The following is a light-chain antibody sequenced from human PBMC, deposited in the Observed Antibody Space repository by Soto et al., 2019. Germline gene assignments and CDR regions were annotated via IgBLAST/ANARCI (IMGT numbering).Light chain of an antibody. CDR2: KVS. V-gene: IGKV2-30*02. J-gene: IGKJ4*01. Sequence: DVVMPQSPLSLSVTLGQPASISCRSSQSLVHSDGNTYLNWFQQRPGQSPRRLIYKVSYRDSGGPDRFSGSGSGTDFTLKISRVEAEDVGIYYCVQSTHWPPLTFGGVTKVEIK. CDR3: VQSTHWPPLT. CDR1: QSLVHSDGNTY.